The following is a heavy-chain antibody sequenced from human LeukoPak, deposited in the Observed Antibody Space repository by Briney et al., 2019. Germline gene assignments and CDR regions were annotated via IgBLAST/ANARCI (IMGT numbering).Heavy chain of an antibody. J-gene: IGHJ3*02. CDR2: IFPGDSDT. CDR3: ARLAGVVVVAATRDAFDI. Sequence: GESLQISCQGSGYSFTNYWIGWVRQMPGKGLEWMGIIFPGDSDTRYSPSFQGQVTISADKSISTAYLQWNSLQASDTAMYYCARLAGVVVVAATRDAFDIWGQGTMVTVSS. CDR1: GYSFTNYW. D-gene: IGHD2-15*01. V-gene: IGHV5-51*01.